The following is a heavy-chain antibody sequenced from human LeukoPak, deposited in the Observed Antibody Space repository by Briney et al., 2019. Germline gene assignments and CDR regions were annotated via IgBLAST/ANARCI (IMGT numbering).Heavy chain of an antibody. CDR3: AKWGRVAGIDY. V-gene: IGHV3-23*01. D-gene: IGHD6-19*01. CDR2: ISGYGDTT. J-gene: IGHJ4*02. Sequence: PGGSLRLSCSASGFTFSSFAMNWVRQAPGKGLEWVSIISGYGDTTYYTDSVRGRFTISRDNSKNTLYLQMNSLRAEDTAIYYCAKWGRVAGIDYWGQGTLVTVSS. CDR1: GFTFSSFA.